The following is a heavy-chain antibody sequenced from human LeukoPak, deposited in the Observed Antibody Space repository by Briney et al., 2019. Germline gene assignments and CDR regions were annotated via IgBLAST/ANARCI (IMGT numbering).Heavy chain of an antibody. CDR1: GYTFTGYY. J-gene: IGHJ4*02. CDR3: ARVNLGADKWEPTGSWPSPIDY. V-gene: IGHV1-2*02. CDR2: INPDSGGT. D-gene: IGHD1-26*01. Sequence: GASVKVSCKASGYTFTGYYMHWVRQAPGHGLEWMGWINPDSGGTNYAQKFQGRVTMTRDTSISTAYMELSRLRSDDTAVYYCARVNLGADKWEPTGSWPSPIDYWGQGTLVTVSS.